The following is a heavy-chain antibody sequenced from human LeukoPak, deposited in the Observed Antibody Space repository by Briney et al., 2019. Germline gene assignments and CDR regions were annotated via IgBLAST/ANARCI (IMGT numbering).Heavy chain of an antibody. Sequence: GGSLRLSCAVSGLTFSSSWMDWVRQAPGKGLEWVASINPDGNKKYSADSVKGRFTISRDNAKNSLYLQMNSLRAEDTAVYYCARPHDYGNAFDIWGQGTMVTVSS. D-gene: IGHD4-17*01. CDR1: GLTFSSSW. J-gene: IGHJ3*02. V-gene: IGHV3-7*01. CDR2: INPDGNKK. CDR3: ARPHDYGNAFDI.